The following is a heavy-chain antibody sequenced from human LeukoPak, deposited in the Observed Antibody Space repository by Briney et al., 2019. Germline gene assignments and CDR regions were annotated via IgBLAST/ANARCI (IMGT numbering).Heavy chain of an antibody. J-gene: IGHJ4*02. Sequence: GGSLRLSCAASGFTFSSYSMNWARQAPGKGLEWVANIKQDGSEKYYVDSVKGRFTISRDNAKNSLYLQMNSLRAEDTAVYYCAKELQEWLVPYYFDYWGQGTLVTVSS. CDR3: AKELQEWLVPYYFDY. D-gene: IGHD6-19*01. CDR2: IKQDGSEK. V-gene: IGHV3-7*01. CDR1: GFTFSSYS.